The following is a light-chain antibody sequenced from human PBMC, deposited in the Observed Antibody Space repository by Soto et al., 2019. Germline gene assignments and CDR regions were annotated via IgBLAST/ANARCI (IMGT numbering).Light chain of an antibody. J-gene: IGKJ1*01. Sequence: DIQMTQSPSTLSASIGDRVTITCRASQSISYFLAWYQQKPGKAPNLLIYDASSLESGAPSRFSGSGSETQFTLTIYSLQPDDFATYYCQQYDRSSPWTFGQGTKV. CDR3: QQYDRSSPWT. CDR1: QSISYF. V-gene: IGKV1-5*01. CDR2: DAS.